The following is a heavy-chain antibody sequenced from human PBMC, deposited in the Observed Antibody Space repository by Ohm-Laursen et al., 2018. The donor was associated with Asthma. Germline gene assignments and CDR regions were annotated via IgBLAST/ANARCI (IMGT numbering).Heavy chain of an antibody. Sequence: SLRLSCTASRFTFSSYAMSWVRQAPGKGLEWVSTISGSGGSTYYADSVKGRFTISRDNSKNTLYLQMNSLRAEDTAVYYCAKGPYTSSWYRYYYGMDVWGQGTTVTVSS. CDR1: RFTFSSYA. J-gene: IGHJ6*02. CDR2: ISGSGGST. CDR3: AKGPYTSSWYRYYYGMDV. D-gene: IGHD6-13*01. V-gene: IGHV3-23*01.